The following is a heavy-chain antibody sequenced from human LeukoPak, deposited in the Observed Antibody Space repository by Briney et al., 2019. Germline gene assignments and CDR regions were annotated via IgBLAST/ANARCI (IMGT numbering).Heavy chain of an antibody. CDR3: ATPGEAYYYDSSGYSDAFDI. CDR1: GFTFSSYS. V-gene: IGHV3-48*02. J-gene: IGHJ3*02. D-gene: IGHD3-22*01. Sequence: GGSLRLSCAASGFTFSSYSMNWVRQAPGKGLEWVSYISSSSSTIYYADSVKGRFTISRDNAKNSLYLQMNSLRDEDTAVYYCATPGEAYYYDSSGYSDAFDIWGQGTMVTVSS. CDR2: ISSSSSTI.